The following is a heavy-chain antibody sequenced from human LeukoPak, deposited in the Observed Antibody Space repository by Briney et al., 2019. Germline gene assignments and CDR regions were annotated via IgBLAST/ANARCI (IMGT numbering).Heavy chain of an antibody. CDR2: IFTSGGT. CDR3: ARESRNNWGDGYYMDV. V-gene: IGHV4-4*07. CDR1: GGSISGYY. J-gene: IGHJ6*03. D-gene: IGHD1-1*01. Sequence: SETMSLTCAVAGGSISGYYWVWIRQPAGEGLEWIGRIFTSGGTDYSPSLRSRLTMSLDTSKNQFSLKLISVTAADTAVYYCARESRNNWGDGYYMDVWGKGTTVTVSS.